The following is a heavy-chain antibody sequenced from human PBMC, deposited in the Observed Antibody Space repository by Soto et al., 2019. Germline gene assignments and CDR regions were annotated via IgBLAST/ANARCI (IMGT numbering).Heavy chain of an antibody. J-gene: IGHJ6*02. D-gene: IGHD3-22*01. Sequence: QVQLVESGGGVVQPGRSMRLSFAASGFTFSSYGMHWVRQAPGKGLEWVAVIWYDGSNKYYADSVKGRFTISRDNSKSTLYLQMNSLRAEDTAVYYCARNSYHYESSGQRGMDVWGQGTTVTVSS. V-gene: IGHV3-33*01. CDR2: IWYDGSNK. CDR3: ARNSYHYESSGQRGMDV. CDR1: GFTFSSYG.